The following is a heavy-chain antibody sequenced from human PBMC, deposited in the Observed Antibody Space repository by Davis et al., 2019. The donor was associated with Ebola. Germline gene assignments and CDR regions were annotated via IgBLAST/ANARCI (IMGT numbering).Heavy chain of an antibody. CDR2: INPNNGVA. CDR1: GYFFTGLY. Sequence: AASVNVSCKASGYFFTGLYMHWVRQAPGQGLEWMGRINPNNGVANYAKKFQGRVTMTTETSISTGYMDLSRLTSDDTAVYYCARGFGDVDSFDIWGQGTMITVSS. D-gene: IGHD3-10*01. V-gene: IGHV1-2*06. J-gene: IGHJ3*02. CDR3: ARGFGDVDSFDI.